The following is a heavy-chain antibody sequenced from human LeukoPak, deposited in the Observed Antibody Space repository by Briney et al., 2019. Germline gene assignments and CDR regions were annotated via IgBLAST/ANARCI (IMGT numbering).Heavy chain of an antibody. CDR3: TRENY. CDR2: IRSKDYGGTT. V-gene: IGHV3-49*04. Sequence: GGSLRLCCAASGFTFSTYTMNWVRQAPGKGLEWVGFIRSKDYGGTTEYAASVKGRFTISRDDSKSIAYLQMNRLKTEDTAVYYCTRENYWGQGTLVTVS. J-gene: IGHJ4*02. CDR1: GFTFSTYT.